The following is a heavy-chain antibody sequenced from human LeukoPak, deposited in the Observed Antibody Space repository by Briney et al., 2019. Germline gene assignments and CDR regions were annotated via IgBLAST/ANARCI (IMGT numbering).Heavy chain of an antibody. D-gene: IGHD4-17*01. CDR3: AKDPFPYGCRYNWFDP. CDR1: GFTLSSYA. V-gene: IGHV3-23*01. J-gene: IGHJ5*02. Sequence: GGSLRLSCGASGFTLSSYAMRWVPQATGRGLEWVSPIRCRGGITYYADSVKGGLTISRDNSKNTLYLQMNSLRAEDTAVYYCAKDPFPYGCRYNWFDPLGQGTLVTDSS. CDR2: IRCRGGIT.